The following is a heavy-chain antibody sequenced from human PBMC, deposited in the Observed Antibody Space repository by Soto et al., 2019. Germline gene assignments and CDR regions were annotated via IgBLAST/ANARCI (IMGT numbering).Heavy chain of an antibody. CDR2: IDPSDSYT. D-gene: IGHD6-6*01. CDR3: AREFRGSSSGYYYYGMDV. CDR1: GYSFTSYW. V-gene: IGHV5-10-1*01. J-gene: IGHJ6*02. Sequence: GESLKISCKGSGYSFTSYWISWGRQMPGKGLEWMGRIDPSDSYTNYSPSFQGHVTISADKSISTAYLQWSSLKASDTAMYYCAREFRGSSSGYYYYGMDVWGQGTTVTVSS.